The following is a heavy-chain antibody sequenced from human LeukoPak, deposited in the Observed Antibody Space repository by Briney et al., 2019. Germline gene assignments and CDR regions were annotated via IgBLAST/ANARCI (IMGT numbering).Heavy chain of an antibody. J-gene: IGHJ6*02. CDR1: GGSISSGGYS. D-gene: IGHD2-21*02. Sequence: SETLPLTCTVSGGSISSGGYSWSWIRQHPGKGLEWIGYIYYSGSTYYNPSLKSRVTISVDTSKNQFSLKLSSVTAADTAVYYCARLAYCGGDCPNYYYYGMDVWGQGTTVTVSS. CDR2: IYYSGST. V-gene: IGHV4-31*03. CDR3: ARLAYCGGDCPNYYYYGMDV.